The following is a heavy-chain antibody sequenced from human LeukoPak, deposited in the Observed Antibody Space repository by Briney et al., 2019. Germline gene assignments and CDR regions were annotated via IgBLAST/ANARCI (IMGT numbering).Heavy chain of an antibody. J-gene: IGHJ4*02. CDR1: GGSVSTFSTYY. D-gene: IGHD2-21*01. Sequence: PSETLSLTCTVSGGSVSTFSTYYWSWIRQPPGKGLEWIGYLYYSGSTNYNPSLKSRVTISEDTSKNQFSLKLSFVTAADTAVYYCARGDYGSDYSYYFDYWGQGTLVTVSS. CDR3: ARGDYGSDYSYYFDY. V-gene: IGHV4-61*01. CDR2: LYYSGST.